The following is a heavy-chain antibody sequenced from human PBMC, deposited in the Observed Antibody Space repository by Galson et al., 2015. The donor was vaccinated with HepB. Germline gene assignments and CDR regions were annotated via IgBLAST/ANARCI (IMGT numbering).Heavy chain of an antibody. V-gene: IGHV3-30*18. Sequence: SLRLSCAASGFNFSSYGMHWVRQAPGKGLEWVAVISYDGSNKYYADSVKGRFTISRDNSKNTLYLQMNSLRTEDRAVYYCAKDPLMAEWLPNYFDYWGQGTLVTVS. CDR2: ISYDGSNK. CDR3: AKDPLMAEWLPNYFDY. J-gene: IGHJ4*02. CDR1: GFNFSSYG. D-gene: IGHD3-3*01.